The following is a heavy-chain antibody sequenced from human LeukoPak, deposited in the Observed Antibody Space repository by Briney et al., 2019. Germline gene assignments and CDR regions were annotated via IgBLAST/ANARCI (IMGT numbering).Heavy chain of an antibody. D-gene: IGHD2-2*02. CDR2: ISYDGSNK. Sequence: PGRSLRLSCAASGFTFSSYGMHWVRQAPGKGLEWVAVISYDGSNKYYADSVKGRFTISRDTAKNSVYLQMNSLRVEDTGIYFCARIGYKSSSFDYWGQGTLVTVSS. CDR1: GFTFSSYG. CDR3: ARIGYKSSSFDY. V-gene: IGHV3-30*03. J-gene: IGHJ4*02.